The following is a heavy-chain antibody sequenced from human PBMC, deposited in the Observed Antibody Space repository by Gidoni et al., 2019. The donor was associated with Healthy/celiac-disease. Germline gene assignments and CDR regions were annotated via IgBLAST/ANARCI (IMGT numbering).Heavy chain of an antibody. Sequence: QLQLQESGSGLVKPSQTLSLTCAVPGASISSGGYSWSWIRQPPGKGLEWIGYIYHSGSTYYNPSLKSRVTISVDRSKNQFSLKLSSVTAADTAVYYCARVGGGYGDYDAYYGMDVWGQGTTVTVSS. J-gene: IGHJ6*02. CDR3: ARVGGGYGDYDAYYGMDV. D-gene: IGHD4-17*01. CDR2: IYHSGST. CDR1: GASISSGGYS. V-gene: IGHV4-30-2*01.